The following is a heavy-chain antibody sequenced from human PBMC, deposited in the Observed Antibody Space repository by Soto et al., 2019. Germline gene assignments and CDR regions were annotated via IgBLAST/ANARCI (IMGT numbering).Heavy chain of an antibody. J-gene: IGHJ3*02. CDR3: AREGGSYDSGGYLIRGAFDI. CDR2: TSYSGST. Sequence: SETLSLTCTVSGGSLSSGDYYWSWIRQPPGKGLEWIGYTSYSGSTYYNPSLKSRVTISVDTSKNQFSLKLTSVTAADTAVYYCAREGGSYDSGGYLIRGAFDIWGQGTMVTVSS. D-gene: IGHD3-22*01. V-gene: IGHV4-30-4*01. CDR1: GGSLSSGDYY.